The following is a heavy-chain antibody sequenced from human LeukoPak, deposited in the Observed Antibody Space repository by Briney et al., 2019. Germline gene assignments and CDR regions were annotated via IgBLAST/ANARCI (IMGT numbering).Heavy chain of an antibody. CDR3: ARGFRAYYYGSGSYGADAFDI. Sequence: ASVKVSCKASGYTLTGYYMHWVRQAPGQGLEWMGWINPNSGGTNYAQRFQGRVTMTRDTSISTAYMELSRLRSDDTAVYYCARGFRAYYYGSGSYGADAFDIWGQGTMVTVSS. J-gene: IGHJ3*02. CDR2: INPNSGGT. D-gene: IGHD3-10*01. V-gene: IGHV1-2*02. CDR1: GYTLTGYY.